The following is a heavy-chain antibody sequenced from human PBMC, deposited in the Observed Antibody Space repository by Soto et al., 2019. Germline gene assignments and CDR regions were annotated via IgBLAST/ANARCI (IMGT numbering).Heavy chain of an antibody. CDR2: IYYSGST. J-gene: IGHJ6*02. Sequence: PSETLSLTCTVSGGSISSGGYYWSWIRQHPGKGLEWIGYIYYSGSTYYNPSLKSRVTISVDTSKNQFSLKLSSVTAADTAVYYCARVADCSSTSCYSSGGMDVWGQGTTVTVSS. D-gene: IGHD2-2*01. V-gene: IGHV4-31*03. CDR1: GGSISSGGYY. CDR3: ARVADCSSTSCYSSGGMDV.